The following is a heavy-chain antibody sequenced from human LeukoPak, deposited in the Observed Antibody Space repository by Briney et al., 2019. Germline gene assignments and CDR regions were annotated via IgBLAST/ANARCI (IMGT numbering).Heavy chain of an antibody. CDR3: ARDLNMVRGVITYYFDY. J-gene: IGHJ4*02. D-gene: IGHD3-10*01. CDR1: GFTFSSYA. Sequence: GGSLRLSCAASGFTFSSYAMSWVRQAPGKGLEWVSSISSSSSYIYYADSVKGRFTISRDNAKNSLYLQMNSLRAEDTAVYYCARDLNMVRGVITYYFDYWGQGTLVTVSS. CDR2: ISSSSSYI. V-gene: IGHV3-21*01.